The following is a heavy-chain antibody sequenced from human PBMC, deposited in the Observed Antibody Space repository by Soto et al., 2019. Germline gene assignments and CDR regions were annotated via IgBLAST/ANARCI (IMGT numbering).Heavy chain of an antibody. CDR3: ARAVAVPADFDY. J-gene: IGHJ4*02. CDR1: GYTFNGYA. Sequence: QVQLVQSGAEEKKPGASVKVSCKASGYTFNGYAMHWVRQAPGQRLEWMGWINAVNGNTKYSQKVQGRVTITRDTSASTAYMELSSLRSEDTAVYYCARAVAVPADFDYWGQGTLVTVSS. D-gene: IGHD6-19*01. CDR2: INAVNGNT. V-gene: IGHV1-3*05.